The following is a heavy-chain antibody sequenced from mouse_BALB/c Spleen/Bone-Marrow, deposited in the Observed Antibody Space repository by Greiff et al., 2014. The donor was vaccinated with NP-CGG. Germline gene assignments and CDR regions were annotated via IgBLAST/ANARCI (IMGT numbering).Heavy chain of an antibody. CDR2: INPSTGYT. CDR1: GYTFTSYW. Sequence: VQLQQSGAELAKPGASVKMSCKASGYTFTSYWMHWVKQRPGQGLEWIGYINPSTGYTEYNQKFKDKATLTADKSSSTAYMQLSSLTYEDSAVYYCARGHPCYFDYWGQGTTLTVSA. J-gene: IGHJ2*01. CDR3: ARGHPCYFDY. V-gene: IGHV1-7*01.